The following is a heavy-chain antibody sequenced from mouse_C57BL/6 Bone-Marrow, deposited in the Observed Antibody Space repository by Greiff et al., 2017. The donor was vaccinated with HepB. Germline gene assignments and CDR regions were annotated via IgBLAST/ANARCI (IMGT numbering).Heavy chain of an antibody. V-gene: IGHV3-6*01. D-gene: IGHD2-1*01. CDR2: ISYDGSN. Sequence: DVQLQESGPGLVKPSQSLSLTCSVTGYSITSGYYWNWIRQFPGNKLEWMGYISYDGSNNYNPSLKNRISITRDTSKNQFFLKLNSVTTEDTATYYCARAVYGNPRYFDVWGTGTTVTVSS. J-gene: IGHJ1*03. CDR1: GYSITSGYY. CDR3: ARAVYGNPRYFDV.